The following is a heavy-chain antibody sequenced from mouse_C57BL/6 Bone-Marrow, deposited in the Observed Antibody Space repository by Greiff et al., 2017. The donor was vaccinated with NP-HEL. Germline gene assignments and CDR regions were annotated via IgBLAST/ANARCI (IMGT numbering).Heavy chain of an antibody. Sequence: EVMLVESGGGLVQPGGSLSLSCAASGFTFTDYYMRWVCQPPGKALEWLGFIRNKANGYTTEYSASVKGRFTISRDNSQSILYLQMNAPRAEDSATYYCASADSSGYSDYWGKGTTLTVSS. CDR1: GFTFTDYY. CDR3: ASADSSGYSDY. V-gene: IGHV7-3*01. D-gene: IGHD3-2*02. J-gene: IGHJ2*01. CDR2: IRNKANGYTT.